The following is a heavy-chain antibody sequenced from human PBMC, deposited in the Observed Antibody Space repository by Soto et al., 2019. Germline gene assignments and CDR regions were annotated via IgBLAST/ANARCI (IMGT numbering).Heavy chain of an antibody. Sequence: QVQLVQSGAEVKKPGSSVKVSCKASGGTFRRYIVSWVRQAPGQGLEWMGAFIPIFGESIYAQRFQGRVTITADESTSTAYMELSSLRSEDTAVYYCARDVYVDTPMEASSYCDSMKIWDQGTTVTVS. CDR1: GGTFRRYI. J-gene: IGHJ6*02. CDR2: FIPIFGES. CDR3: ARDVYVDTPMEASSYCDSMKI. V-gene: IGHV1-69*01. D-gene: IGHD5-18*01.